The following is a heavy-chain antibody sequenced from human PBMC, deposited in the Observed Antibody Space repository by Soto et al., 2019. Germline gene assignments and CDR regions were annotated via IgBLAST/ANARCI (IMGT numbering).Heavy chain of an antibody. CDR2: MNPNSGNT. V-gene: IGHV1-8*01. D-gene: IGHD6-19*01. J-gene: IGHJ6*02. Sequence: QVQLVQSGAEVKKPGASVKVSCTFTSYDINWVRQATGQGLEWMGWMNPNSGNTRYAQKFQGRVTMTRNTSNFTAYMELSSLRPEDTAVYYCARGPGSSDWRFSYYYMDVWGQGTTVTVSS. CDR1: FTSYD. CDR3: ARGPGSSDWRFSYYYMDV.